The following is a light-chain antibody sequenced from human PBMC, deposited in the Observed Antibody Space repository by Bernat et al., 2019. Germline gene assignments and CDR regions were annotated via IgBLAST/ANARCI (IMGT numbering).Light chain of an antibody. CDR1: SSDVGSYNR. CDR2: EVN. V-gene: IGLV2-18*02. J-gene: IGLJ3*02. CDR3: WSFTTTTTWV. Sequence: QSALTQPPSVSGSPGQSVTISCTGTSSDVGSYNRVSWYQQPPGTAPKLMIYEVNNRPSGVPDRFSGSKSGNTVSLTISGLQAEDEADYYCWSFTTTTTWVFGGGTKLTVL.